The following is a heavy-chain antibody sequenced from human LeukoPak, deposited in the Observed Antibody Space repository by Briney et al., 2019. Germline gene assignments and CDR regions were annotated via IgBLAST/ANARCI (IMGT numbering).Heavy chain of an antibody. D-gene: IGHD3-16*01. CDR1: GFTVSSNY. J-gene: IGHJ5*02. CDR2: IYSGGST. Sequence: GGSLRLSCAASGFTVSSNYMSWVRQAPGKGLEWVSVIYSGGSTYYADSVKGRFTISRDNSKNTLYLQMNNLRDEDTATYYCARLLGESTIYDLWGQGTLVTVPS. V-gene: IGHV3-66*04. CDR3: ARLLGESTIYDL.